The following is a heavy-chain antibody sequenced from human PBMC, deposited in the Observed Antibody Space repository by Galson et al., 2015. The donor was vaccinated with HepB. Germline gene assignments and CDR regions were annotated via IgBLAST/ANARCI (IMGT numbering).Heavy chain of an antibody. V-gene: IGHV1-3*01. J-gene: IGHJ4*02. CDR1: GYTFTSYA. Sequence: QSGAEVKKPGASVKVSCKASGYTFTSYAMHWVRQAPGQRPEWMGWINAGNGNTKYSQKFQGRVTITRDTSASTGYMELSSLRSEDTAVYYCAILGSSSWYRDFDYWGQGTLVTVSS. CDR2: INAGNGNT. CDR3: AILGSSSWYRDFDY. D-gene: IGHD6-13*01.